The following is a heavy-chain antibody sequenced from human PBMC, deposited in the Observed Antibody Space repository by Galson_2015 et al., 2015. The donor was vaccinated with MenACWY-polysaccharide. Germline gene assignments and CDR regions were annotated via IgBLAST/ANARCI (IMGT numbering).Heavy chain of an antibody. CDR2: ISSDGSST. V-gene: IGHV3-74*01. J-gene: IGHJ6*02. CDR3: ARGHYGMDV. Sequence: SLRLSCAASGFTFSSYWMHWVRQVPGKGLVWVSRISSDGSSTSYADSVKGRFTISRDNAKNSLYLQMHSLRAEDTAVYSCARGHYGMDVWGQGTTVTVSS. CDR1: GFTFSSYW.